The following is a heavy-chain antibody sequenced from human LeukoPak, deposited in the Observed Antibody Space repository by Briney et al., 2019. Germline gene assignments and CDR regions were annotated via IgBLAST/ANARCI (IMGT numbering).Heavy chain of an antibody. CDR2: ISSSSSYI. Sequence: PGGSLRLSCAASGFTFSSYSMNWVRQAPGKGLEWVSSISSSSSYIYYADSVKGRFTISRDNAKNSLYLQMNSLRAEDTAVYYCARDQHYYTIRDAFDIWGQGTMVTVSS. J-gene: IGHJ3*02. CDR1: GFTFSSYS. V-gene: IGHV3-21*01. D-gene: IGHD3-10*01. CDR3: ARDQHYYTIRDAFDI.